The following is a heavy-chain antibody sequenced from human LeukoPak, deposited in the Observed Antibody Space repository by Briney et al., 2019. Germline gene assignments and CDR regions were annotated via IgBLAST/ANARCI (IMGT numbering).Heavy chain of an antibody. CDR1: GFTFSTYW. Sequence: GGSLRLSCAASGFTFSTYWMHWVRQAPGKGLVWVSRLNPDGSSSIYADSVKGRFTVSRDNAKNTLYLQMNSLRADDTAVYYCTRSPSLGGSYWGFDYWGQGTLLTVSS. CDR3: TRSPSLGGSYWGFDY. V-gene: IGHV3-74*01. CDR2: LNPDGSSS. J-gene: IGHJ4*02. D-gene: IGHD1-26*01.